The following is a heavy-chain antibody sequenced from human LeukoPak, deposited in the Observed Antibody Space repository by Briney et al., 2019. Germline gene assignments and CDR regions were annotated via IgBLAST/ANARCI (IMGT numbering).Heavy chain of an antibody. V-gene: IGHV3-53*01. Sequence: GGSLRLSCAASGFTVSSNYMSWVRQAPGKGLEWVSVIYSGGSTYYADSVKGRFTISRDNSKNTLYLQMNSQRAEDTAVYYCARELRWGYCRGGSCYPPRSNWFDPWGQGTLVTVSS. D-gene: IGHD2-15*01. J-gene: IGHJ5*02. CDR3: ARELRWGYCRGGSCYPPRSNWFDP. CDR1: GFTVSSNY. CDR2: IYSGGST.